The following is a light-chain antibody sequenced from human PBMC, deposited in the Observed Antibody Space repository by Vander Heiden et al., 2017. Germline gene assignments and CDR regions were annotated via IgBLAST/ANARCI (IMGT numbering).Light chain of an antibody. J-gene: IGKJ2*01. V-gene: IGKV3-20*01. CDR2: GAS. Sequence: EIVLTQSPGTLSFSPGERATLSCRASQSLRSTYLAWYQQKPGQAPRLLIYGASNRATGIPDRFSGSGSGTDFTLTISRLEPEDFAVYYCQQYGSSPYTFGQGTNLEIK. CDR1: QSLRSTY. CDR3: QQYGSSPYT.